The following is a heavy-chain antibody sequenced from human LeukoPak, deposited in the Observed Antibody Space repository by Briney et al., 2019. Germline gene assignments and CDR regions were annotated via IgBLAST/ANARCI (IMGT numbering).Heavy chain of an antibody. CDR1: GFTCSSYS. J-gene: IGHJ3*02. V-gene: IGHV3-21*01. D-gene: IGHD4-11*01. CDR3: ARIHSNYPFDI. Sequence: PGGPLRLXCAASGFTCSSYSMNWVRRAPGKGLESVSSISSSSSYIYYADSVKGRFTISRDNAKNSLYLQMNSLRAEDTAVYYCARIHSNYPFDIWGQGTMATVSS. CDR2: ISSSSSYI.